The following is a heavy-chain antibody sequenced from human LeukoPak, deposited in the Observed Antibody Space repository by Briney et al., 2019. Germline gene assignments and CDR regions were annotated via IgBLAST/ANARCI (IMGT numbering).Heavy chain of an antibody. Sequence: ASVKVSCKASGFTFTSSATQWVRQARGQRLEWMGWIVVGSGNTNYAQKFQERVTITRDMSTSTAYMELSSLRSEDTAVYYCAADYYDSSGYYQDYWGQGTLVTVSS. D-gene: IGHD3-22*01. J-gene: IGHJ4*02. CDR3: AADYYDSSGYYQDY. CDR2: IVVGSGNT. V-gene: IGHV1-58*02. CDR1: GFTFTSSA.